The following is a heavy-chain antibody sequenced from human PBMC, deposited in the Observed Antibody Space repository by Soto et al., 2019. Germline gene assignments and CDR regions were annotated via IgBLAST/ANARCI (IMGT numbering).Heavy chain of an antibody. Sequence: EVQLVESGGGLVQPGGSLRLLCAVSGFTVSSNYMSWVRQAPGKGLDWVSVIYSGGSTYYADSVKGRFTISRDNSKNTLYLEMNSLRAEDTAVYYCARDPYYWGQGTLVTVSS. J-gene: IGHJ4*02. CDR2: IYSGGST. V-gene: IGHV3-66*01. CDR1: GFTVSSNY. CDR3: ARDPYY.